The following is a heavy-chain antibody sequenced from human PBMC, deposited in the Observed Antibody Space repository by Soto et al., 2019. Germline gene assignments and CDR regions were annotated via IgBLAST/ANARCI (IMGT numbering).Heavy chain of an antibody. CDR3: TSDSLFTAEVVRVAF. D-gene: IGHD2-15*01. CDR1: GFNFSSAW. J-gene: IGHJ4*01. Sequence: EVRLVESGGGLVEPGGSLRLSCAASGFNFSSAWINWVRQAPGKGLEWVGRIKSKTNGGTTDFAAPVKGRFTISRDDSKDLVYLQMDSLNAEDTAAYYCTSDSLFTAEVVRVAFWGHGTLVTVFS. CDR2: IKSKTNGGTT. V-gene: IGHV3-15*07.